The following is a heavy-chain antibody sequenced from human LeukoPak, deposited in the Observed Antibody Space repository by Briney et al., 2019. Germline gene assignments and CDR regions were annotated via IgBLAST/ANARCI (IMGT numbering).Heavy chain of an antibody. J-gene: IGHJ4*02. Sequence: GGSLRLSCAASGFTFSSYGMHWVRQAPGKGLEGVAFIRYDGSNKYYADAVKGRFTISRDNSKNTLYLQMNRLRAEDTPVYYCAKENYVVVAAMTSPLRDWGQGTLVPVSS. V-gene: IGHV3-30*02. CDR1: GFTFSSYG. CDR3: AKENYVVVAAMTSPLRD. D-gene: IGHD2-15*01. CDR2: IRYDGSNK.